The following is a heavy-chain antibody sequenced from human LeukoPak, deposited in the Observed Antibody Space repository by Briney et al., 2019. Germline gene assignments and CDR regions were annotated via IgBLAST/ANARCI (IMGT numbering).Heavy chain of an antibody. Sequence: GGSLRLSCAASGFTFSSYSMNWVRQAPGKGLEWVSSISSSSSYIYYADSVKGRFTISRDNAKNSLYLQMNSLRAEDTAVYYCAKDLFAMTQWEQLGYWGQGTLVTVSS. CDR1: GFTFSSYS. D-gene: IGHD1-26*01. CDR3: AKDLFAMTQWEQLGY. V-gene: IGHV3-21*01. J-gene: IGHJ4*02. CDR2: ISSSSSYI.